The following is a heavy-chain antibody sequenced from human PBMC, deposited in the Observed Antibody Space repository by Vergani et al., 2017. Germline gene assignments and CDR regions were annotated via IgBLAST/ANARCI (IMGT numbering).Heavy chain of an antibody. Sequence: QLQLQESGPGLVKPSATLSLTCTVSGGSISSSSYYWGWIRQPPGKGLEWIGSIYYSGSTYYNPSLKSRVTISVDTSKNQFSLKLSAVTAADTAVYYCARAYDSSGYYYGAAYYFDYWGQGTLVTVSS. CDR3: ARAYDSSGYYYGAAYYFDY. D-gene: IGHD3-22*01. CDR2: IYYSGST. V-gene: IGHV4-39*07. J-gene: IGHJ4*02. CDR1: GGSISSSSYY.